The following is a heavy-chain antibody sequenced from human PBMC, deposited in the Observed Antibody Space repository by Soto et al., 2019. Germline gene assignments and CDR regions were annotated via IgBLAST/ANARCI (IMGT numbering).Heavy chain of an antibody. D-gene: IGHD3-16*01. CDR2: ISSSSSTI. CDR1: GFTFSSYS. V-gene: IGHV3-48*02. CDR3: ARDTLN. Sequence: PGGSLRLSCAASGFTFSSYSMNWVRQAPGKGLEWVSYISSSSSTIYYADSVKGRFTISRDNAKNSRYLQMNSLRDEDTAVYYCARDTLNWGQGTLVTVPS. J-gene: IGHJ4*02.